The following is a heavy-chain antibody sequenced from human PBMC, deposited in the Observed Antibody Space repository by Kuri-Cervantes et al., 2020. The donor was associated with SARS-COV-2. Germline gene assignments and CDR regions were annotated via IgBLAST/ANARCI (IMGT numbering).Heavy chain of an antibody. CDR1: GFTFSSYG. Sequence: LSLSCAASGFTFSSYGMHWVRQAPGKGLEWVAVRSYDGSNKYYADSVKGRFTISRDNSKNTLYLQMNSLRAEDTAVYYCAKGGYSYGYAGHFDYWGQGTLVTVSS. D-gene: IGHD5-18*01. CDR3: AKGGYSYGYAGHFDY. J-gene: IGHJ4*02. CDR2: RSYDGSNK. V-gene: IGHV3-30*18.